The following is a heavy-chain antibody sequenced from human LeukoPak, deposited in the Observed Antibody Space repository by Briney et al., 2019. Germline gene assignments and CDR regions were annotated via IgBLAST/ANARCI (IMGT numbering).Heavy chain of an antibody. J-gene: IGHJ4*02. CDR1: GFTFSSYW. D-gene: IGHD6-13*01. Sequence: PGGSLRLSCAASGFTFSSYWMHWVRQAPGKGLVWASVIINEGSSTRYADSVKGRFTISRDNAKKTLYLQMNSLRAEDTAVYYCARDTGYSINYWGQGTLVTVSS. V-gene: IGHV3-74*01. CDR2: IINEGSST. CDR3: ARDTGYSINY.